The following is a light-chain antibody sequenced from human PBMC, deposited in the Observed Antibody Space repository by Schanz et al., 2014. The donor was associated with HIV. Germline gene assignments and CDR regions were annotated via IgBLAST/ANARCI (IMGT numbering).Light chain of an antibody. V-gene: IGLV2-14*01. CDR2: DVS. J-gene: IGLJ2*01. CDR1: SSDVGGYNY. Sequence: QSALTQPASVSGSPGQSVTISCTGTSSDVGGYNYVSWYQQHPGKAPKLMIYDVSNRPSGVSNRFSGSKSGNTASLTISGLQAEDEADYYCSSYTSTNTHVVFGGGTNLTVL. CDR3: SSYTSTNTHVV.